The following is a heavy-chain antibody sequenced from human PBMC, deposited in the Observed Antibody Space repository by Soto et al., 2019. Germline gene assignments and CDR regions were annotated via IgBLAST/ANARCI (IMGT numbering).Heavy chain of an antibody. J-gene: IGHJ5*02. CDR2: ISGSGDNT. V-gene: IGHV3-23*01. CDR3: AKEMGDYYDSSGAWFVP. CDR1: GFTFSSYV. D-gene: IGHD3-22*01. Sequence: GGSLRLSCAASGFTFSSYVMSWVRQAPGKGLEWVSGISGSGDNTYYADSVKGRFTISRDNSKNTLFLRMNSLRAEDTALYFWAKEMGDYYDSSGAWFVPWGQGTLVTVSS.